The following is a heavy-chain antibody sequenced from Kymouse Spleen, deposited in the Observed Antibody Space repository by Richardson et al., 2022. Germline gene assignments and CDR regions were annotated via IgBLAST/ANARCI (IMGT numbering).Heavy chain of an antibody. J-gene: IGHJ3*02. V-gene: IGHV4-34*01. D-gene: IGHD1-7*01. Sequence: QVQLQQWGAGLLKPSETLSLTCAVYGGSFSGYYWSWIRQPPGKGLEWIGEINHSGSTNYNPSLKSRVTISVDTSKNQFSLKLSSVTAADTAVYYCAREGTGTTDAFDIWGQGTMVTVSS. CDR2: INHSGST. CDR3: AREGTGTTDAFDI. CDR1: GGSFSGYY.